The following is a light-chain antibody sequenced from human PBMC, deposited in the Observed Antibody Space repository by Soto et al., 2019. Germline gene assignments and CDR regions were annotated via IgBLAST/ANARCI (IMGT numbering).Light chain of an antibody. CDR1: QSVSSN. J-gene: IGKJ1*01. Sequence: EIVMTQSPATLSVSPGERATLSCRASQSVSSNLAWYQQKPGQAPRLLIYGASTRATGIPARFSGSGSGTEFTLTISSLKSEDFAGYYYQQYNNWLETFGIGTKVEIK. V-gene: IGKV3-15*01. CDR2: GAS. CDR3: QQYNNWLET.